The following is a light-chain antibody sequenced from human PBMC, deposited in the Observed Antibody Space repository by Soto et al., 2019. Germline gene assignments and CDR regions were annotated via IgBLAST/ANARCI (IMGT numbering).Light chain of an antibody. CDR2: AAS. CDR1: QSINNRY. J-gene: IGKJ3*01. Sequence: EIVLTQSPGTLSLSPGERATLSCRASQSINNRYLAWYQQKPGQAPRLLIYAASSRATGIPDRFSGSGSGSVVAVTRSRMEPEVFTVYCCEPLGSSPECTLGPWTKVDI. V-gene: IGKV3-20*01. CDR3: EPLGSSPECT.